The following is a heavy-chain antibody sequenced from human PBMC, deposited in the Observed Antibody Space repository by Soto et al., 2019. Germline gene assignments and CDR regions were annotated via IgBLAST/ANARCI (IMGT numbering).Heavy chain of an antibody. CDR2: IKSKTDGGAT. Sequence: VRSLRLSCASCGFPFSNAWMTWVRQAPGKGLEWVGRIKSKTDGGATDYGAPVKGRFTISRDDSENTLYLQMNSLKTEDTGVYYCTTGPGYRSSASSVWGQGTLVTVSS. V-gene: IGHV3-15*01. D-gene: IGHD6-13*01. CDR1: GFPFSNAW. CDR3: TTGPGYRSSASSV. J-gene: IGHJ4*02.